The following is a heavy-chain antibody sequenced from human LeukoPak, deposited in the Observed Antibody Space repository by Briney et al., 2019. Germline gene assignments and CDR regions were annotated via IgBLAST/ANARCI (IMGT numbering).Heavy chain of an antibody. D-gene: IGHD5-24*01. J-gene: IGHJ3*01. Sequence: GGSLRLSCAASGFSFTDCYMSWIRQVPGKGLEWISYISSSGSMTYYADSVKGRFTISRDSAKNSLSLQMNSLRVDDTAVYYCARLRSMAHDAFDVWGQGTVVTVSS. V-gene: IGHV3-11*01. CDR1: GFSFTDCY. CDR2: ISSSGSMT. CDR3: ARLRSMAHDAFDV.